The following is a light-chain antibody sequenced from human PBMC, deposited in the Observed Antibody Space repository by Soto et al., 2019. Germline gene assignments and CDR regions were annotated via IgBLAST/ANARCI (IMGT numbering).Light chain of an antibody. Sequence: DLQMPQSPSSLSASVGDRVTITCRASQVISSWLVWYQQKPGNAPKLLIYTASTLQTGVPSRFSGSESGTEFTLTISSLQPEDFATYYCQQASSFPFTFGGGTEVKIK. CDR3: QQASSFPFT. CDR2: TAS. V-gene: IGKV1-12*01. J-gene: IGKJ4*01. CDR1: QVISSW.